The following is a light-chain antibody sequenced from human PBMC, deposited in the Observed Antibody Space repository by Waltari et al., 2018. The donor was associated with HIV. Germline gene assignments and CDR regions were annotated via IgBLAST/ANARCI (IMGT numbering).Light chain of an antibody. J-gene: IGKJ1*01. V-gene: IGKV1-39*01. Sequence: DIQMTQSPSSLSASVGDRVTITCRASQDIGNYLNWYQQKPGRAPKVLIYAASSLQSGVPSRFSGSRSGTDFTLTISSLRPEDFATYYGQQSYSTSWTFGPGTKVEI. CDR3: QQSYSTSWT. CDR2: AAS. CDR1: QDIGNY.